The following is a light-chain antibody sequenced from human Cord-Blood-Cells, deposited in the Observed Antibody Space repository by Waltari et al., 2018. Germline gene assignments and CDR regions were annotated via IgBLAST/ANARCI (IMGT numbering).Light chain of an antibody. Sequence: EIVLTQSPATLSLSPGERATLSCRASQSVSSYLAWYQQKPGQAPRLLIYDASNRATGIPARFSGSGSGTDFTLTSSSLEPEDFAVYYCQRRSNWPPLTFGGGTKVEIK. CDR3: QRRSNWPPLT. J-gene: IGKJ4*01. V-gene: IGKV3-11*01. CDR1: QSVSSY. CDR2: DAS.